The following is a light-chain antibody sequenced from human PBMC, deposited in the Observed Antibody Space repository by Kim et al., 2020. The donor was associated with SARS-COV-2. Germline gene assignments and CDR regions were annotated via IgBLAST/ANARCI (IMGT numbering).Light chain of an antibody. CDR1: QSVTSSY. Sequence: EIVLTQSPGTLSLSPGERATLSCRASQSVTSSYLAWYQQKAGQPPRLLIFAASIRAANIPDRFSGSGSGTDFTLTINRLEPEDLAEYYCQQYGSSPQTFGQGTKVDIK. CDR2: AAS. CDR3: QQYGSSPQT. J-gene: IGKJ1*01. V-gene: IGKV3-20*01.